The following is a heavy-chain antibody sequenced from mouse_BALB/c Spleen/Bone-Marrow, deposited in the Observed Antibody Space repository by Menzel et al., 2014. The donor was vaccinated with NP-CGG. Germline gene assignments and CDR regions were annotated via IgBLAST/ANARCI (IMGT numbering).Heavy chain of an antibody. CDR3: ARDVGNYVRFAY. D-gene: IGHD2-1*01. CDR1: GFTFTDYY. CDR2: IRNKANGYTT. V-gene: IGHV7-3*02. J-gene: IGHJ3*01. Sequence: EVQLQQSGGGLVQPGGSLRLSCATSGFTFTDYYMSWVRQPPGKALEWLGFIRNKANGYTTEYSASVKGRFTISRDNSQSIPYLQMNTLRAEDSATYYCARDVGNYVRFAYWGQGTLVTVSA.